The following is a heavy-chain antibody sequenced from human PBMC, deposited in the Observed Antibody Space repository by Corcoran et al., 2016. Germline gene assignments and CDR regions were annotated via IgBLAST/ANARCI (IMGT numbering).Heavy chain of an antibody. CDR1: GFTFSSYS. D-gene: IGHD2-15*01. Sequence: EVQLVESGGGLVQPGGSLRLSCAASGFTFSSYSMNWVRQAPGKGLEWVSYISSSSSTIYYADSVKGRFTISRDNAKNSLYLKMNSLRAEDTSVYYCAREAPKYCSGGSCYSGSEHWGQGTLVTVSS. J-gene: IGHJ5*02. CDR3: AREAPKYCSGGSCYSGSEH. CDR2: ISSSSSTI. V-gene: IGHV3-48*04.